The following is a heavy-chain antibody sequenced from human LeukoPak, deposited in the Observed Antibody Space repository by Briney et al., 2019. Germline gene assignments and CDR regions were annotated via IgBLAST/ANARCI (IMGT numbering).Heavy chain of an antibody. CDR2: IYYGGST. CDR3: ARSMGTYYYGSGQKGYPPPHAFDI. V-gene: IGHV4-61*01. CDR1: GGSVSSGSYY. J-gene: IGHJ3*02. D-gene: IGHD3-10*01. Sequence: SETLSLTCTVSGGSVSSGSYYWSWIRQPPGKGLEWIGYIYYGGSTNYNPSLKSRVTISVDTSKNQFSLKLSSVTAADTAVYYCARSMGTYYYGSGQKGYPPPHAFDIWGQGTMVTVSS.